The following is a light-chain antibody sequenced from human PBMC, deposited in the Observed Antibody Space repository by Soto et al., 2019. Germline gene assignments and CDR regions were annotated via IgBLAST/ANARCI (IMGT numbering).Light chain of an antibody. J-gene: IGKJ5*01. CDR3: QQRGDWPPIT. CDR1: QSVSNF. Sequence: EILLTQSPATLSLSPGERSILXXRASQSVSNFLAWFQQKPGQPPRLLXYNASNRTTGIPARFSGSGSGTDFTLTISSLEPEDFAVYYCQQRGDWPPITFGQGTRLEI. CDR2: NAS. V-gene: IGKV3-11*01.